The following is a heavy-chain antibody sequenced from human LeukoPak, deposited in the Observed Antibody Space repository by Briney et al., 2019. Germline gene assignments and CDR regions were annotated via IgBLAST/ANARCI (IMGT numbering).Heavy chain of an antibody. Sequence: SETLSLTCTVSGGSISSYYWSWIRQPPGKGLEWIGEINHSGSTNYNPSLKSRVTISVDTSKNQFSLKLSSVTAADTAVYYCARGKRWLGYWGQGTLVTVSS. J-gene: IGHJ4*02. CDR1: GGSISSYY. CDR3: ARGKRWLGY. D-gene: IGHD5-24*01. CDR2: INHSGST. V-gene: IGHV4-34*01.